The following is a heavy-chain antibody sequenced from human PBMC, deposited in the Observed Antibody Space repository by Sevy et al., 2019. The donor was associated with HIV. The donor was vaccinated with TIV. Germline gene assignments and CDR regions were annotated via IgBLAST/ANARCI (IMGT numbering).Heavy chain of an antibody. CDR1: GFSFSKYW. CDR2: IKEDGSQK. Sequence: GGSLRLSCAASGFSFSKYWMIWVRQAPGKGLEWVANIKEDGSQKNYLESVKGRFTISRDNAKNLQYLQMNNLRADDTAMYYCARDPDILSGYPSHYFDYWGQGTLVTVSS. CDR3: ARDPDILSGYPSHYFDY. D-gene: IGHD3-9*01. J-gene: IGHJ4*02. V-gene: IGHV3-7*01.